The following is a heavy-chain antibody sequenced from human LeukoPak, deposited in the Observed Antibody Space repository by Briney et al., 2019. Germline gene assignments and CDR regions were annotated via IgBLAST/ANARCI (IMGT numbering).Heavy chain of an antibody. Sequence: GGSLRLSCAASGFTFSSYGMHWVRQAPGKGLEWVAVIWYDGSNKYYADSVRGRFTISRDNSKNTLYLQMNSLRAEDTAVYYCAKDGYSGYDFRLDAFDIWGQGTMVTVSS. J-gene: IGHJ3*02. D-gene: IGHD5-12*01. V-gene: IGHV3-33*06. CDR1: GFTFSSYG. CDR2: IWYDGSNK. CDR3: AKDGYSGYDFRLDAFDI.